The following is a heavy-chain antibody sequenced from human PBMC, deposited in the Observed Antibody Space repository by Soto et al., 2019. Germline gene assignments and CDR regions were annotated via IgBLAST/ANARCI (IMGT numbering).Heavy chain of an antibody. D-gene: IGHD4-17*01. J-gene: IGHJ3*02. CDR3: ASPRDYCVTTSNCFIAFDI. CDR2: ISHSGSYI. CDR1: GFSFRDYI. Sequence: GGSLRLSCAASGFSFRDYIMNWVRQAPGGGLDWVASISHSGSYIFYADSVKGRFTISRDNSRDSLYLQMNSLRVDDTAIYYCASPRDYCVTTSNCFIAFDIWGQGTRVTVSS. V-gene: IGHV3-21*01.